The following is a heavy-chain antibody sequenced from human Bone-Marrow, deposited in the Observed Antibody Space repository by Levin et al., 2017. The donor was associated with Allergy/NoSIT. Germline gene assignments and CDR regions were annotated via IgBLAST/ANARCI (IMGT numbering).Heavy chain of an antibody. Sequence: ASVKVSCKASGGTFSSYAISWVRQAPGQGLEWMGGSIPIFGTANYAQKFQGRVTITPDESTSTADMELSSLRSEDTAVYYCARDHHGSGSYPRRGEPPDIWGKGTLVTVSS. CDR2: SIPIFGTA. V-gene: IGHV1-69*13. J-gene: IGHJ3*02. CDR3: ARDHHGSGSYPRRGEPPDI. CDR1: GGTFSSYA. D-gene: IGHD3-10*01.